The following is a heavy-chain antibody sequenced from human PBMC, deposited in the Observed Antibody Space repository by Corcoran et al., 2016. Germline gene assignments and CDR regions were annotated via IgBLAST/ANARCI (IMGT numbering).Heavy chain of an antibody. CDR1: GFTFSSNS. CDR3: ARDNGLMYV. CDR2: IGSSSSTI. V-gene: IGHV3-48*04. Sequence: EVQLVESGGGLVQPGGSLRLSCAASGFTFSSNSMTWVRKAPGKGLDWVSYIGSSSSTIYYADSVKGRFTISRDNAKNSLYLQMNSLRVEDTAVYYCARDNGLMYVWGLGTTVTVYS. J-gene: IGHJ6*02.